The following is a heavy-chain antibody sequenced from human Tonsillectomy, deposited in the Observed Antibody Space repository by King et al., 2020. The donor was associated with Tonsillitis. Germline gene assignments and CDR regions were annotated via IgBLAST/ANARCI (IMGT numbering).Heavy chain of an antibody. Sequence: QLVQSGAEVKKPGSSVKVSCKISGGTFSSYAINWVRQAPVQGLEWMGGILPIFDKADYAQNFQVRVTITADESTSTAYLEMSSLTSGDTAVYYCARGAAAPASWLDPWGQGTLVTVSS. J-gene: IGHJ5*02. CDR3: ARGAAAPASWLDP. CDR1: GGTFSSYA. V-gene: IGHV1-69*01. CDR2: ILPIFDKA. D-gene: IGHD2-15*01.